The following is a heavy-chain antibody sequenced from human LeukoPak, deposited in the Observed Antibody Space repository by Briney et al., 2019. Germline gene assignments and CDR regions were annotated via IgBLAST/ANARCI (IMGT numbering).Heavy chain of an antibody. CDR3: ARVARDGYNPHDAFDI. V-gene: IGHV3-53*01. Sequence: GGSLRLSCAASGLTVSSNYMSWVRQAPGKGLEWVSVIYSGGSTYYADSVKGRFTISRDNSKNTLYLQMNSLRAEDTALYYCARVARDGYNPHDAFDIWGQGTMVTVSS. CDR1: GLTVSSNY. CDR2: IYSGGST. J-gene: IGHJ3*02. D-gene: IGHD5-24*01.